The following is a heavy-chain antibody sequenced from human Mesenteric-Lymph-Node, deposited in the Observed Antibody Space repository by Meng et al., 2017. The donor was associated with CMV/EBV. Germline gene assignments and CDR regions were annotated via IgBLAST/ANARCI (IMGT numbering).Heavy chain of an antibody. Sequence: GGSLRLSCAASGFAFSSYSMSCVRQAPGKGLEWVAVISYDGSNKYYADSVKGRFTISRDNSKNTLYLQMNSLRAEDTAVYYCARDRRGAAAAYFDYWGQGTLVTVSS. D-gene: IGHD6-13*01. J-gene: IGHJ4*02. V-gene: IGHV3-30-3*01. CDR1: GFAFSSYS. CDR3: ARDRRGAAAAYFDY. CDR2: ISYDGSNK.